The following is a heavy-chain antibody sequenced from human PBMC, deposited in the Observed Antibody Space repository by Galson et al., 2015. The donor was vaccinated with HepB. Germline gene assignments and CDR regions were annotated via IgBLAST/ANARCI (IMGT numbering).Heavy chain of an antibody. CDR1: GFTFSSYA. V-gene: IGHV4-31*02. CDR3: AGHSSSGFDY. D-gene: IGHD6-6*01. Sequence: LRLSCAASGFTFSSYAMSWVRQAPGKGLEWIGYIYYSGSTYYNPSLKSRVTISVDASKNQFSLKLSSVTAADTAVYYCAGHSSSGFDYWGQGTLVTVSS. CDR2: IYYSGST. J-gene: IGHJ4*02.